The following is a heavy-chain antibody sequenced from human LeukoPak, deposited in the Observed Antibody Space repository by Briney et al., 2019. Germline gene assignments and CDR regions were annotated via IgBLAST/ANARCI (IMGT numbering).Heavy chain of an antibody. Sequence: PGGSLRLPCAASGFTFSSFGMSWVRQAPGKGLEWVSGISNSADRTYYADHVRGRFTISRDNSKNTLLLQMNSLTVEDSAVYYCAKGTSTMANRPADYWGQGTLVTVSS. J-gene: IGHJ4*02. CDR2: ISNSADRT. D-gene: IGHD5/OR15-5a*01. CDR1: GFTFSSFG. V-gene: IGHV3-23*01. CDR3: AKGTSTMANRPADY.